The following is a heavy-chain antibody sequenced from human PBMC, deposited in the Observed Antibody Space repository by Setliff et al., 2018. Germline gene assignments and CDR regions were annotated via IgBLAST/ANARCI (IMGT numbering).Heavy chain of an antibody. J-gene: IGHJ4*02. CDR1: GGTFSSYA. V-gene: IGHV1-69*13. D-gene: IGHD3-3*01. CDR2: IIPIFGTA. Sequence: ASVKVSCKASGGTFSSYAISWVRQAPGQGLEWMGGIIPIFGTANYAQKFQGRVTITADESTSTAYMELSTLRSEDTAEYYCARSDYNFWSGYLLPYYFDYWGQGTLVTVS. CDR3: ARSDYNFWSGYLLPYYFDY.